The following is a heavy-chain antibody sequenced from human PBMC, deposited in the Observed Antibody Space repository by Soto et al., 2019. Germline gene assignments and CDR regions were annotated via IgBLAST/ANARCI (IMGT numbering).Heavy chain of an antibody. Sequence: GGSLRLSCAASGFTFSSYGMHWVRQAPGKGLEWVAVISYDGSNKYYADSVKGRFTISRDNSKNTLYLQMNSLRAEDTAVYYCAKDHAQGFTYYDFWSGYVPSPGPVVDPWGQGTLVTVSS. D-gene: IGHD3-3*01. CDR1: GFTFSSYG. CDR3: AKDHAQGFTYYDFWSGYVPSPGPVVDP. J-gene: IGHJ5*02. V-gene: IGHV3-30*18. CDR2: ISYDGSNK.